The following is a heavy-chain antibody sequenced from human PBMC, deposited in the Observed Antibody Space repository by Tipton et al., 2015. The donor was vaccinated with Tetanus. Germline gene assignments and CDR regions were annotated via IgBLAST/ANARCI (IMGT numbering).Heavy chain of an antibody. CDR2: IPFDGRNE. J-gene: IGHJ4*02. CDR3: AKEFQRARIRFFDS. CDR1: GFTFRGYE. V-gene: IGHV3-30*18. D-gene: IGHD2-15*01. Sequence: SLRLSCAASGFTFRGYEVHWVRQAPGKGLEWVAVIPFDGRNERYADSVKGRFIISRDNSKNTLYLQMNSLRPEDTAVYYCAKEFQRARIRFFDSWGQGTQVTASS.